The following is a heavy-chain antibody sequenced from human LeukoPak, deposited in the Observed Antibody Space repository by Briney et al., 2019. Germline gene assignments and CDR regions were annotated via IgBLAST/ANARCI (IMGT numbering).Heavy chain of an antibody. D-gene: IGHD3-22*01. V-gene: IGHV3-7*03. CDR1: GFTFSSYW. J-gene: IGHJ4*02. CDR2: IKEDGGEI. Sequence: GGSLRLSCAASGFTFSSYWMSWVRQAPGKGLEWVANIKEDGGEIHFVDSMKGRFTISRDNAKNSLYLQMNSLRGDDTAVYYCARVRYYDSSGYDYWGQGTLVTVSS. CDR3: ARVRYYDSSGYDY.